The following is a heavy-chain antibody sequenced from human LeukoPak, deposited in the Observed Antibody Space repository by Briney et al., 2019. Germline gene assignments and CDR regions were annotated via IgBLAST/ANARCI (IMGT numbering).Heavy chain of an antibody. J-gene: IGHJ4*02. V-gene: IGHV3-74*01. D-gene: IGHD2-2*01. Sequence: GGSLRLSCAASGFTFSSYRMHWVRQAPGKGLGWVSRINSDGSSTSYADSVKGRFTISRDNAKNTLYLQMNSLRAEDTAVYYCARIPSCSSTSCQDYWGQGTLVTVSS. CDR3: ARIPSCSSTSCQDY. CDR1: GFTFSSYR. CDR2: INSDGSST.